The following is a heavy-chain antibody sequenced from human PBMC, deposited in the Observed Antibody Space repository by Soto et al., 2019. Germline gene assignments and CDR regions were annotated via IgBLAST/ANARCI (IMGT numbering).Heavy chain of an antibody. CDR1: GFTFSSYV. CDR2: IWYDGSNK. V-gene: IGHV3-33*01. D-gene: IGHD4-17*01. Sequence: GSLRLSFAASGFTFSSYVMHWVRQAPVKGLEWVAVIWYDGSNKYYADSVKGRFTISRDNSKNTLYLQMNSLRAEDTAVYYCARDRATLTKLWFDPWGQGTLVTVCS. J-gene: IGHJ5*02. CDR3: ARDRATLTKLWFDP.